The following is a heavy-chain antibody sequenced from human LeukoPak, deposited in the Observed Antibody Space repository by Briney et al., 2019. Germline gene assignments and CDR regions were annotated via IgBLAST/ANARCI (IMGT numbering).Heavy chain of an antibody. V-gene: IGHV4-59*01. CDR1: GGSISSYY. CDR3: ARDCGGDCGDYYFDY. J-gene: IGHJ4*02. CDR2: IYYSGST. D-gene: IGHD2-21*02. Sequence: PSGTLSLTCTVPGGSISSYYWSWIRQPPGKGLEWSGYIYYSGSTNYNPSLKSRVTISVDTSKNQFSLKLSSVTAADTAVYYCARDCGGDCGDYYFDYWGQGTLVTVSS.